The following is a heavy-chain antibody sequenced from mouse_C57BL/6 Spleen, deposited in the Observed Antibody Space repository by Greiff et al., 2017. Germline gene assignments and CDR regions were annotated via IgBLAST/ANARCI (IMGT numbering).Heavy chain of an antibody. CDR1: GYTFTGYW. Sequence: QVQLQQSGAELMKPGASVKLSCKASGYTFTGYWIEWVKQRPGHGLEWIGELLPGSGITNYTEKFKGKVTFTADTSSNTAYMQLSSLTTEDSAIYYCARSRGSSYFDYWGQGTTLTVSS. V-gene: IGHV1-9*01. CDR3: ARSRGSSYFDY. J-gene: IGHJ2*01. D-gene: IGHD1-1*01. CDR2: LLPGSGIT.